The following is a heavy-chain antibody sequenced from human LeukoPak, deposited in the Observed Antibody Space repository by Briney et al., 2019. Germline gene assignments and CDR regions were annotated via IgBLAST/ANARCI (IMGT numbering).Heavy chain of an antibody. CDR3: ARDLWYNWNDGPGRDYGMDV. CDR2: ISAYKGNT. Sequence: ASVKVSCKASGYTFTSYGISWVRQAPGQGLEWMGGISAYKGNTNYAHKLQGRVTMTTDTSTSTAYMELRSLRSDDTAVYYCARDLWYNWNDGPGRDYGMDVWGKGTTVTVSS. D-gene: IGHD1-20*01. V-gene: IGHV1-18*04. CDR1: GYTFTSYG. J-gene: IGHJ6*04.